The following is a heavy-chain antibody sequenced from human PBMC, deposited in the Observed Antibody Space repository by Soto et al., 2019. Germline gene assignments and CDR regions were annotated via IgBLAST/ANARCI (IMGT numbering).Heavy chain of an antibody. CDR1: GFTFSSYG. J-gene: IGHJ4*02. D-gene: IGHD2-21*02. CDR2: ISYDGSNK. V-gene: IGHV3-30*18. CDR3: AKDLKCGGDCYLFDY. Sequence: GGSLRLSCAASGFTFSSYGIHWVRQAPGKGLEWVAVISYDGSNKYYADSVKGRFTISRDNSKNTLYLQMNSLRAEDTAVYYCAKDLKCGGDCYLFDYWGQGTLVTVSS.